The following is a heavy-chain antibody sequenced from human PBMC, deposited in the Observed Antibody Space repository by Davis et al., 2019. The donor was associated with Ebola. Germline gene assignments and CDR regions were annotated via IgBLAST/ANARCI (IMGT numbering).Heavy chain of an antibody. Sequence: SLKISCVASGFTFGDHAMHWVRQAPGRGLEWVSGISWNSGAIAYADSVKGRFTISRDNAKNSLYLQMNYLRAEDTAVYFCARGVAVDGFYFEYWGQGTLVTVSS. CDR2: ISWNSGAI. J-gene: IGHJ4*02. CDR3: ARGVAVDGFYFEY. CDR1: GFTFGDHA. D-gene: IGHD6-19*01. V-gene: IGHV3-9*01.